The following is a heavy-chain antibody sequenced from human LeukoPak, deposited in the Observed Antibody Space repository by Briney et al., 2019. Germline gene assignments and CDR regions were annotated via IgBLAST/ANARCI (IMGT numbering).Heavy chain of an antibody. V-gene: IGHV3-23*01. D-gene: IGHD3-22*01. J-gene: IGHJ4*02. Sequence: PGGSLRLSCAASGFTFSSYAMSWVRQAPGKGLDWVSAISGSGGSTYYADSVKGRFTISRDNSKNTLYLQMNSLRAEDTAVYYCAKDRYYDSSRANFDYWGQGTLVTVSS. CDR1: GFTFSSYA. CDR2: ISGSGGST. CDR3: AKDRYYDSSRANFDY.